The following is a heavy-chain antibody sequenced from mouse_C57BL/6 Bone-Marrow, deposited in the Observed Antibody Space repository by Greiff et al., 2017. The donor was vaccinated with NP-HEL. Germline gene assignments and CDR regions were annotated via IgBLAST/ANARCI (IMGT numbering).Heavy chain of an antibody. CDR1: GYTFTSYW. V-gene: IGHV1-50*01. CDR3: AKDYDYDGYAMVY. Sequence: QVQLQQPGAELVKPGASVKLSCKASGYTFTSYWMQWVKQRPGQGLEWIGEIDPSDSYTNYKQKFKGKATLTVDTSSSTAYMQLSSLTSEDSAVYYCAKDYDYDGYAMVYWGQGTSVTVSS. CDR2: IDPSDSYT. D-gene: IGHD2-4*01. J-gene: IGHJ4*01.